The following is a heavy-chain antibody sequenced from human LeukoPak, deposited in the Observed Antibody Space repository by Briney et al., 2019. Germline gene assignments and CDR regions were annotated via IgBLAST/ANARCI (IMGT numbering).Heavy chain of an antibody. Sequence: SVKVSCKASGGTFSSYAISWVRQAPGQGLEWMGRIIPIFGIANYAQKFQGRVTITADKSTSTAYMELSSLRSEDAAVYYCAREDPTVMFDYWGQGTLVTVSS. CDR2: IIPIFGIA. CDR3: AREDPTVMFDY. D-gene: IGHD1-1*01. J-gene: IGHJ4*02. V-gene: IGHV1-69*04. CDR1: GGTFSSYA.